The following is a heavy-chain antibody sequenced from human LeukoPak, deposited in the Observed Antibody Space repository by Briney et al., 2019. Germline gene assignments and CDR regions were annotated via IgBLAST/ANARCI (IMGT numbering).Heavy chain of an antibody. J-gene: IGHJ6*03. CDR3: ARGRVSSSSWYSTYYYYFYMDV. Sequence: SETLSLTCAVYGGSFSGYYWSWIRQPPGKGLEWIGEINHSGSTNYNPSLKSRVTISVDTSKNQFSLKLSSVTAADTAVYFCARGRVSSSSWYSTYYYYFYMDVWGKGTTVTVSS. CDR2: INHSGST. V-gene: IGHV4-34*01. D-gene: IGHD6-13*01. CDR1: GGSFSGYY.